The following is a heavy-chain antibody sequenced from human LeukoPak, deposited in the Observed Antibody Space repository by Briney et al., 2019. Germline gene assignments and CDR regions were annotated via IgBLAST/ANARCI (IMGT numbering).Heavy chain of an antibody. D-gene: IGHD2-2*01. Sequence: GGSLRLSCAASGFTFNSYAMTWVRQAPGKGLEWVSLISDSGGRIYYADSVKGRFTISRDNAKNSLYLQMNSLRAEDTAVYYCASEDIVVVPAAPDYYMDVWGKGTTVTVSS. CDR2: ISDSGGRI. V-gene: IGHV3-21*01. J-gene: IGHJ6*03. CDR3: ASEDIVVVPAAPDYYMDV. CDR1: GFTFNSYA.